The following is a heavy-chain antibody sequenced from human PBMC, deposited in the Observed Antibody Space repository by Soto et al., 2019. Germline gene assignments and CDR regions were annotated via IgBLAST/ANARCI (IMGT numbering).Heavy chain of an antibody. CDR1: GFTFTSYW. D-gene: IGHD2-2*01. V-gene: IGHV5-51*01. J-gene: IGHJ4*02. Sequence: PGESLKISCKGSGFTFTSYWIAWVRQMPGKGPEWMGVVFPSDSDTRYSPSFQGQVIISADRSTSTAYLHWSSLKASDSAIYYCARHVEGFYQRQIDFWGQGTLVKVSS. CDR2: VFPSDSDT. CDR3: ARHVEGFYQRQIDF.